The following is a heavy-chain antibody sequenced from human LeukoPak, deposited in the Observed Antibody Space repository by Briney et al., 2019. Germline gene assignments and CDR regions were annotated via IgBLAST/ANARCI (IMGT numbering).Heavy chain of an antibody. D-gene: IGHD3-10*01. Sequence: GGSLRLSCAASGFTFSSYAMSWVRQAPGKGLEWVSAISGSGGSTYYADSVKGRFTISRDNSKNTLYLQMNSLRADDTAVYYCAKDHRGWFEGLSPDYWGQGTLVTVSS. CDR3: AKDHRGWFEGLSPDY. CDR1: GFTFSSYA. CDR2: ISGSGGST. V-gene: IGHV3-23*01. J-gene: IGHJ4*02.